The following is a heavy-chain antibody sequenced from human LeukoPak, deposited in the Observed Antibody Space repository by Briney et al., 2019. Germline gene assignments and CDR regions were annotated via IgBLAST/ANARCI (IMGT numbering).Heavy chain of an antibody. Sequence: GGSLRLSCVASGFSFSNYGMHWVRQAPGKGLEWVALIYYDATNKYYIDSVKGRFTISRDNSKNTLYLQMSSPRVEDTAVYYCARQTTVATDSWGQGTLVTVSS. CDR2: IYYDATNK. J-gene: IGHJ4*02. CDR1: GFSFSNYG. V-gene: IGHV3-33*01. D-gene: IGHD4-23*01. CDR3: ARQTTVATDS.